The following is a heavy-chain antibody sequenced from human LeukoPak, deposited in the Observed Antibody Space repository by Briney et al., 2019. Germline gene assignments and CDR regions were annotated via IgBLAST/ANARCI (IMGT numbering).Heavy chain of an antibody. CDR2: INPSGDST. D-gene: IGHD1-26*01. Sequence: ASVKVSCKASGYTFTSYYIHWVRQAPGQGLEWMGKINPSGDSTSYAQKFQGRVTMTRDTSTSTVYMELSSLRSEDTAVYYCALLSGSTRLDYWGQGTLVTVSS. CDR1: GYTFTSYY. J-gene: IGHJ4*02. CDR3: ALLSGSTRLDY. V-gene: IGHV1-46*01.